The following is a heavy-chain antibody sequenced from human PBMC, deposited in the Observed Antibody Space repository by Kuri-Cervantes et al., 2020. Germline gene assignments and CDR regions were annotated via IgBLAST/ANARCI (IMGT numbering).Heavy chain of an antibody. D-gene: IGHD3-22*01. CDR2: ISGSSTAI. Sequence: GESLKISCAASGFTFSDYYMSWIRQAPGKGLEWVSYISGSSTAIYYADSVKGRFTISRDNAKNSLYLQMNSLRAEDTAVYYCARSPRYDSSGYRDYFDYWGQGTLVTVSS. J-gene: IGHJ4*02. CDR1: GFTFSDYY. CDR3: ARSPRYDSSGYRDYFDY. V-gene: IGHV3-11*01.